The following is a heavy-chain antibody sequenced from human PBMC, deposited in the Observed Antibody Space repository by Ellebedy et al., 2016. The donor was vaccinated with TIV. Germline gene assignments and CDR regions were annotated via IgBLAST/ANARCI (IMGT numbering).Heavy chain of an antibody. CDR1: GFTFSSYS. V-gene: IGHV3-48*02. J-gene: IGHJ4*02. CDR3: AVRVTKLY. Sequence: GESLKISCAASGFTFSSYSLNWVLQAPGTGLEGVSYISSSSSSIYYADPVKGRFTISRDNAKNSLYLPINSLRDEDKAVYYCAVRVTKLYWGQGTLVTVSS. D-gene: IGHD4-17*01. CDR2: ISSSSSSI.